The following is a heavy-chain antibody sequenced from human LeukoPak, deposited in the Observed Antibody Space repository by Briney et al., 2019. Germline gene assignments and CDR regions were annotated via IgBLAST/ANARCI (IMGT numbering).Heavy chain of an antibody. V-gene: IGHV3-30*03. D-gene: IGHD3-22*01. J-gene: IGHJ1*01. CDR3: ARGRRVGYYDSRPPFQN. CDR1: GFTFSNYA. CDR2: ITHDGNNK. Sequence: SGGSLRLSCAASGFTFSNYAMHWVRQAPGKGLEWMAVITHDGNNKYYADSVKGRFTISRDNSKNTLYLQMNSLRAEDTAVHYCARGRRVGYYDSRPPFQNWGQGTLVTVSS.